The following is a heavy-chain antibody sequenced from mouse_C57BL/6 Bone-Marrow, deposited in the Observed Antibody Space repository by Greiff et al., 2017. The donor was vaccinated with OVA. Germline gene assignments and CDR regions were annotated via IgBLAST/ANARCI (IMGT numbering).Heavy chain of an antibody. CDR2: IRSKSNNYAT. CDR1: GFSFNTYA. V-gene: IGHV10-1*01. D-gene: IGHD2-4*01. CDR3: VRSYDYGFAY. Sequence: EVQRVESGGGLVQPKGSLKLSCAASGFSFNTYAMNWVRQAPGKGLEWVARIRSKSNNYATYYADSVKDRFTISRDDSESMLYLQMNNLKTEDTAMYYCVRSYDYGFAYWGQGTLVTVSA. J-gene: IGHJ3*01.